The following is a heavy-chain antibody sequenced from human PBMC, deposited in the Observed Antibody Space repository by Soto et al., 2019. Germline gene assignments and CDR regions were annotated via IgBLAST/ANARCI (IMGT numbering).Heavy chain of an antibody. J-gene: IGHJ4*02. Sequence: SQTLSLTCTVSGGSISSYYWSWIRQPPGKGLEWIGYIYYSGSTNYNPSLKSRVTISVDTSKNHFSLQLSSVTAADTAMYYCATSDGNAWYTYWGRGTQVTVSS. D-gene: IGHD6-13*01. CDR2: IYYSGST. V-gene: IGHV4-59*01. CDR3: ATSDGNAWYTY. CDR1: GGSISSYY.